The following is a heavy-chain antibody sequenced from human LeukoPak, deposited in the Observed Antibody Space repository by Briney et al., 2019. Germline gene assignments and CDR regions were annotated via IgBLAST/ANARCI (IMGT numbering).Heavy chain of an antibody. CDR1: GGSISSYY. Sequence: SEALSLTCTVSGGSISSYYWSWIRQPPGKGLEWIGYIYYSGSTNYNPSLKSRVTISVDTSKNQFSLKLSSVTAADTAVYYCARWAVDAFDIWGQGTMVTVSS. CDR3: ARWAVDAFDI. CDR2: IYYSGST. J-gene: IGHJ3*02. V-gene: IGHV4-59*01.